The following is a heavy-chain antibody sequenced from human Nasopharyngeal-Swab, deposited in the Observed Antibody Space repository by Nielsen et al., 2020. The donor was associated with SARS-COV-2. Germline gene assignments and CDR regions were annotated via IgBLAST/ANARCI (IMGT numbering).Heavy chain of an antibody. CDR2: IWYDGSNK. V-gene: IGHV3-33*06. D-gene: IGHD3-22*01. CDR3: AKDLDPLNYYDSSGVLGY. J-gene: IGHJ4*02. Sequence: GGSLRLSCAASGFTFSSYGMHWVRQAPGKGLEWVAVIWYDGSNKYYADSVKGRFTISRDNSKNTLYLQMNSLRAEDTAVYYCAKDLDPLNYYDSSGVLGYWGQGTLVTVSS. CDR1: GFTFSSYG.